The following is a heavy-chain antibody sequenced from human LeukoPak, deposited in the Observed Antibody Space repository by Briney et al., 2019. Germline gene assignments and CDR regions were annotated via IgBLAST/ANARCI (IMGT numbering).Heavy chain of an antibody. Sequence: SETLSLTCTVSGYSISSGYYWGWIRQPPGKGLEWIGSIYHSGSTYYNPSLKSRVTISVDTSKNQFSLKLSSVTAADTAVYYCARAAAGLHYFDYWGQGTLVTVSS. J-gene: IGHJ4*02. D-gene: IGHD6-13*01. CDR2: IYHSGST. CDR3: ARAAAGLHYFDY. V-gene: IGHV4-38-2*02. CDR1: GYSISSGYY.